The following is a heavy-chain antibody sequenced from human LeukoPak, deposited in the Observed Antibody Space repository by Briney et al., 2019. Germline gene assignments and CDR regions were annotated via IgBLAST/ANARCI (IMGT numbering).Heavy chain of an antibody. Sequence: GASAKVSXKASGGTFSSYAINWVRQATGQGLEWMGWMNPNSGNTGYAQRFQGRVTMTRNTSISTAYMELSSLRSEDTAVYYCARGRYCSGGSCSNWFDPWGQGTLVTVSS. CDR1: GGTFSSYA. J-gene: IGHJ5*02. D-gene: IGHD2-15*01. CDR2: MNPNSGNT. CDR3: ARGRYCSGGSCSNWFDP. V-gene: IGHV1-8*02.